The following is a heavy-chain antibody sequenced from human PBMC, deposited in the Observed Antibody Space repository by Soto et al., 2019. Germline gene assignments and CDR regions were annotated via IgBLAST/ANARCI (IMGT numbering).Heavy chain of an antibody. V-gene: IGHV5-51*01. CDR3: VRVSGIAAPRGGMGG. Sequence: PGESLKISCKGSGYSFTSYWIGCVRQMPGKGLEWMWIIYPGDSDTRYSPSFQGQCTISADKSISTAYLQRRSLKASDTAMYSCVRVSGIAAPRGGMGGWGKGTTVGVAS. D-gene: IGHD6-6*01. J-gene: IGHJ6*04. CDR2: IYPGDSDT. CDR1: GYSFTSYW.